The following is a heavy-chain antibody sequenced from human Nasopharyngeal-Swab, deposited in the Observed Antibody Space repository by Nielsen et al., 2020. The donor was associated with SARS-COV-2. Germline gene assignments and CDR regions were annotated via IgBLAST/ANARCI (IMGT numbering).Heavy chain of an antibody. J-gene: IGHJ4*02. Sequence: PGKGLEWIGSIYYSGSTYYNPSLKSRVTISVDTSKNQLSLKLSSVTAADTAVYYCARLDPYSSRDDYWGQGTLVTVSS. D-gene: IGHD6-13*01. CDR2: IYYSGST. V-gene: IGHV4-39*01. CDR3: ARLDPYSSRDDY.